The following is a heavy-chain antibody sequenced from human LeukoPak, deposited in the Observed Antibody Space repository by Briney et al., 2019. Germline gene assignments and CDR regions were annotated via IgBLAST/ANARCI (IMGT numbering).Heavy chain of an antibody. J-gene: IGHJ4*02. Sequence: GGSLRLSCAASGFTFSTNWMHWVRQAPRKGLVWVSRIKGDGSITNYADSVKGRFTISRDNAKNTLYLQMNSLRAEDTAVYYCARENWYLDYWGQGTLVTVSP. CDR3: ARENWYLDY. CDR1: GFTFSTNW. CDR2: IKGDGSIT. D-gene: IGHD1-1*01. V-gene: IGHV3-74*01.